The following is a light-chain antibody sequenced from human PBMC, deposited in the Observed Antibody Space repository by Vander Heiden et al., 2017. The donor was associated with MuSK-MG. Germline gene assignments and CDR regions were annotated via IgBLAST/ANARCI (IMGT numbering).Light chain of an antibody. V-gene: IGKV1-39*01. CDR1: QSISSY. Sequence: DIQMTQSPSSLSASVGDRVTITCRASQSISSYLNWYQQKPGKAPKLLIYAASSLQSGVPSRFSGSGSGTDFTLTISSLQPEDFATYYCQQSYSTPPEHTFGPGTKVDIK. CDR3: QQSYSTPPEHT. J-gene: IGKJ3*01. CDR2: AAS.